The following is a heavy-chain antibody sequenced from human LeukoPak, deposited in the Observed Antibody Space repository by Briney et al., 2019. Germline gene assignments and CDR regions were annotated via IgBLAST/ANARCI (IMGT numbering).Heavy chain of an antibody. CDR1: GFTFSGFA. V-gene: IGHV3-23*01. CDR2: ISGSGGST. D-gene: IGHD3-22*01. Sequence: GGSLRLSCAASGFTFSGFAMTWVRRAPGKGLEWVSSISGSGGSTYYADSVMGRFTISRDNSKNTLYLQMNSLRAEDTAVYYCARFPSYDSSVYWGQGTLVTVSS. J-gene: IGHJ4*02. CDR3: ARFPSYDSSVY.